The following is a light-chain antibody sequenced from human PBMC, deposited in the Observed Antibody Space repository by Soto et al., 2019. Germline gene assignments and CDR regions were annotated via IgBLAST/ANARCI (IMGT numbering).Light chain of an antibody. CDR3: QSYDSSLSGHVV. J-gene: IGLJ2*01. V-gene: IGLV1-40*01. CDR2: GNS. CDR1: SSNIGAGYD. Sequence: QSVLTQPPSVSGAPGQRVTISCTGSSSNIGAGYDVHWYQQLPGTAPKLLIYGNSNRPSGVPDRFSGSKSGTSASLAITGLQAEDEAHYYCQSYDSSLSGHVVFGVGTKVTVL.